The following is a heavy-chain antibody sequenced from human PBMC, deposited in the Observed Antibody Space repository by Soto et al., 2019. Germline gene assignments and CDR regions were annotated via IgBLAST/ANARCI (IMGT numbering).Heavy chain of an antibody. CDR1: GGSISSYY. Sequence: QVQLQESGPRLVKPSETLSLTCTVSGGSISSYYWSWIRQPPGKGLEHIGYIYYTGSTNYNPSLNSRVTISVDTSKNQFSLKVSSVTAADTAVYYCARTVAVAGTFSFDYWGQGTLVTVSS. CDR2: IYYTGST. D-gene: IGHD6-19*01. V-gene: IGHV4-59*01. J-gene: IGHJ4*02. CDR3: ARTVAVAGTFSFDY.